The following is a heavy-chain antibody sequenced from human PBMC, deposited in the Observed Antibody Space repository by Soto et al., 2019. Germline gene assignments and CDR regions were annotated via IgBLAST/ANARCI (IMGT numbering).Heavy chain of an antibody. D-gene: IGHD2-8*01. CDR2: LIPIFVTP. Sequence: QVQLVQSGLGVKKPGSSVRVSGKVYGGTFSGNAITWGGRAPGKGLGWRGGLIPIFVTPNSAQKFQGRVTITADESTSTAYMELNSLRSEDTAVYYCASLYCTNGVCSPDYWGQGTLVTVSS. CDR1: GGTFSGNA. V-gene: IGHV1-69*12. J-gene: IGHJ4*02. CDR3: ASLYCTNGVCSPDY.